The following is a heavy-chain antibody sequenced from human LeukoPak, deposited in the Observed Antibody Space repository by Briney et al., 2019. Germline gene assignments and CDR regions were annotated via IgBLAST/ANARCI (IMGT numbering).Heavy chain of an antibody. D-gene: IGHD7-27*01. V-gene: IGHV3-30*03. CDR1: GFTFSSYG. J-gene: IGHJ3*02. Sequence: HPGRSLRLSCAASGFTFSSYGMHWVRQAPGKGLEWVAVISYDGSNKYYADSVKGRFTISRDNSKNTLYLQMNSLRAEDTAVYYCARESGEAFDIWGQGTMVTVSS. CDR2: ISYDGSNK. CDR3: ARESGEAFDI.